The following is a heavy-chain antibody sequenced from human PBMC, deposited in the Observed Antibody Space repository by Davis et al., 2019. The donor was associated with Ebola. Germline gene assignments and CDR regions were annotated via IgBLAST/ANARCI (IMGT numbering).Heavy chain of an antibody. V-gene: IGHV3-23*01. CDR1: GFDLNTYS. Sequence: PGGSLRLSCDVSGFDLNTYSMNWVRQAPGGGLEWVAGISATGVDKKYADSVRGRFSISRDDSKNTLYLQMDSLRAEDTAVFYCAEGGTNNFLGANWGQGTLVTVSS. CDR3: AEGGTNNFLGAN. D-gene: IGHD2-8*01. J-gene: IGHJ4*02. CDR2: ISATGVDK.